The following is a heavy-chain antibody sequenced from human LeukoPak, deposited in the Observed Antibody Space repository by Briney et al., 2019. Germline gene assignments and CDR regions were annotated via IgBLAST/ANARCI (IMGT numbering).Heavy chain of an antibody. V-gene: IGHV1-46*01. CDR3: ARASHWNDFDY. J-gene: IGHJ4*02. CDR2: INPSGGTT. CDR1: GYTFTNYY. Sequence: ASVKVSCKTSGYTFTNYYIHWVRQAPGQGLEWMGIINPSGGTTVYAQKFQGRLTMTRDTSTSTVYMELSSLRSEDTAVHYCARASHWNDFDYWGQGTLVTVSS. D-gene: IGHD1-1*01.